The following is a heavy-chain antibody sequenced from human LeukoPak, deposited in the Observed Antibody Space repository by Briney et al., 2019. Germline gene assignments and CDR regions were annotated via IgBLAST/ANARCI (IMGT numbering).Heavy chain of an antibody. D-gene: IGHD1-7*01. V-gene: IGHV5-51*01. CDR1: GYXFNAYW. CDR2: IFPADSDT. CDR3: ATPTLGTIGEYLFDY. J-gene: IGHJ4*02. Sequence: GESLKISCNASGYXFNAYWVSWVRQMPGKGLEWMGIIFPADSDTRYSPSFQGQVTISVDKSIDTAYLQWSTLKASDTAMYYCATPTLGTIGEYLFDYWGQGTLVIVSS.